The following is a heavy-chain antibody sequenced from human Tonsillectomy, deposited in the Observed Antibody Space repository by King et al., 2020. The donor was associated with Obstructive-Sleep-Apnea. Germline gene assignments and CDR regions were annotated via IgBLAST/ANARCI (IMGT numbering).Heavy chain of an antibody. Sequence: QLQLQESGPGLVKPSETLSLTCTVSGASITNYYWSWIRQPPGKGLEWIGYLYYSGSLNYNPSLKSRVTISVDTSKNQFSLRLTSVTAADTAVYYCAKLRWELPGRDAFDIWGQGTMVTVSS. J-gene: IGHJ3*02. CDR2: LYYSGSL. CDR1: GASITNYY. D-gene: IGHD1-26*01. V-gene: IGHV4-59*03. CDR3: AKLRWELPGRDAFDI.